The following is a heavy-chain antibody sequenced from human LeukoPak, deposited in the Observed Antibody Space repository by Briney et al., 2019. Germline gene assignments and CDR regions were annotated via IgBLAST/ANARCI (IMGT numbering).Heavy chain of an antibody. CDR1: GGSIRSYY. Sequence: NPSETLSLTCTVAGGSIRSYYWSWIRQPPGKGLELIGYVYYSGSANYNPSLKSRVTISVDPSKNQFSLKLNSVAAADTAVYYCARHMYNDTWYDSGTFDYWGQGTLVTVSS. V-gene: IGHV4-59*08. CDR2: VYYSGSA. J-gene: IGHJ4*02. CDR3: ARHMYNDTWYDSGTFDY. D-gene: IGHD1-1*01.